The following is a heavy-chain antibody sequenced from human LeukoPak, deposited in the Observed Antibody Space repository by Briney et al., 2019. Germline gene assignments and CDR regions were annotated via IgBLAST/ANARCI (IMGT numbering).Heavy chain of an antibody. CDR1: GGSISSYY. CDR3: ARQAGGAGGCYYYYGMDV. J-gene: IGHJ6*02. Sequence: PSETLSLTCTVSGGSISSYYWSWIRQPPGKGLEWIGYIYYSGSTNYNPSLKSRVTISVDTSKNQFSLKLSSVTAADTAVYYCARQAGGAGGCYYYYGMDVWGQGTTVTVSS. CDR2: IYYSGST. D-gene: IGHD1-26*01. V-gene: IGHV4-59*08.